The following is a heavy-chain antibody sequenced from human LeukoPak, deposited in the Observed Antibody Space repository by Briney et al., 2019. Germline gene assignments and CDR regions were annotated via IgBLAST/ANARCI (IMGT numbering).Heavy chain of an antibody. CDR2: ISSSGSYR. CDR3: ARDLEAYQAVAGTFWFDP. V-gene: IGHV3-21*01. D-gene: IGHD6-19*01. CDR1: GFTFSSYS. J-gene: IGHJ5*02. Sequence: GGSLRLSCAASGFTFSSYSMNWVRQAPGKGLEWVSSISSSGSYRNYADSVKGRFTISRDNAKISLYLQMNSLRAEDTAVYYCARDLEAYQAVAGTFWFDPWGQGTLVTVSS.